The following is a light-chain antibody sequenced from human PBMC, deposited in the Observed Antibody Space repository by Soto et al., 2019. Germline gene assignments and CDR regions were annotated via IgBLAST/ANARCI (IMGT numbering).Light chain of an antibody. Sequence: QSVLTQPPSASGTPGQRVTISCSGRSSNIGVNYVYWYQQLPGTAPKLLIYTNNQRPSGVPDRFSGSKSGTSASLAISGLRSEDEADYHCATWDDSLSGVVFGGGTKLTVL. J-gene: IGLJ2*01. CDR3: ATWDDSLSGVV. V-gene: IGLV1-47*01. CDR2: TNN. CDR1: SSNIGVNY.